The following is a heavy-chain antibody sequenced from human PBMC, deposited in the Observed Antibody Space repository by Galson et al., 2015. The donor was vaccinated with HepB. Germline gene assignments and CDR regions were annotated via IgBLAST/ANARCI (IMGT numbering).Heavy chain of an antibody. CDR1: GDSISGTRYY. J-gene: IGHJ2*01. CDR3: ARQRAWYWYFDI. V-gene: IGHV4-39*01. CDR2: IYFSGST. Sequence: ETLSLTCTVSGDSISGTRYYWGWIRQPPGKGLAWIGSIYFSGSTYYNPSLKSRVTISVDTSKDQFSLRLSSVTAADTAVYYCARQRAWYWYFDIWGRGTLVTVSS.